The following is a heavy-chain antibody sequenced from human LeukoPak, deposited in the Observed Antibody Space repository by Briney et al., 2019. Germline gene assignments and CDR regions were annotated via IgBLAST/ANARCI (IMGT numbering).Heavy chain of an antibody. CDR2: INWSSANI. V-gene: IGHV3-20*04. J-gene: IGHJ6*04. CDR1: GFTFDDYG. Sequence: GGXLRLSCAASGFTFDDYGMSWVRQAPGKGLEWVSGINWSSANIVYADSVKGRFTISRDNAKNSLYLTMNSLRAEDTALYYCARGYCSGGSCREMDVWGKGTTVTVSS. D-gene: IGHD2-15*01. CDR3: ARGYCSGGSCREMDV.